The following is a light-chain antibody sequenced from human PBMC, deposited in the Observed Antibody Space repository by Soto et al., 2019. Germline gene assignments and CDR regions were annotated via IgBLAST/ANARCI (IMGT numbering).Light chain of an antibody. V-gene: IGKV1-5*03. CDR2: KAS. CDR3: QHYKSYPWT. CDR1: QSISSW. J-gene: IGKJ1*01. Sequence: DIQMTQSPSTLSASVRDRVTITCRASQSISSWLAWYQQKPGKAPKFLMYKASNLESGVPSRFSGSGSETEFTLTISSLQPDDFAIYYCQHYKSYPWTFGQGTKV.